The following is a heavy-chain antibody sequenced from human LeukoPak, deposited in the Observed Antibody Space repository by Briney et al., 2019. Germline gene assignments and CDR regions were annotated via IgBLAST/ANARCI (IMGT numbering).Heavy chain of an antibody. D-gene: IGHD3-10*01. Sequence: GGSLRLSCAASGFTFSNYGMTWVRQAPGKGLEWVSSITSSSSYIYYADSVKGRFTISRDNAKNSLFLQMNSLRAEDAAIYYCAREEVRAFDIWGQGTMVTVSS. V-gene: IGHV3-21*01. J-gene: IGHJ3*02. CDR1: GFTFSNYG. CDR2: ITSSSSYI. CDR3: AREEVRAFDI.